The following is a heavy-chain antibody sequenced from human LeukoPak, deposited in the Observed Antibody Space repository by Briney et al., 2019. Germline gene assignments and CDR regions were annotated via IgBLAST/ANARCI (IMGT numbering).Heavy chain of an antibody. D-gene: IGHD6-19*01. CDR3: ARDRPIAVAGAYYYMDV. Sequence: SETLSLTCAVSGGSISSSNWWSWVRQPPGKGLEWIGEIYHSGSTNYNPSLKSRVTISVDKSKNQFSLKLSSVTAADTAVYYCARDRPIAVAGAYYYMDVWGKGTTVTVSS. V-gene: IGHV4-4*02. CDR2: IYHSGST. J-gene: IGHJ6*03. CDR1: GGSISSSNW.